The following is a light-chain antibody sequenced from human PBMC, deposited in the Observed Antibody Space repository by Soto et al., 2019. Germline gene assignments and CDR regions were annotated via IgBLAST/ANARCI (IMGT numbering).Light chain of an antibody. Sequence: QSVLTQPPSVSAAPGQKVIISCSGGSSNIENNYVSWYRQVPGTAPKLLIYENNKRPSGIPDRFSGSKSGTSATLGITGLETGDEADYYCATWDASLSGGVFGTGTQLTVL. V-gene: IGLV1-51*02. CDR3: ATWDASLSGGV. J-gene: IGLJ1*01. CDR1: SSNIENNY. CDR2: ENN.